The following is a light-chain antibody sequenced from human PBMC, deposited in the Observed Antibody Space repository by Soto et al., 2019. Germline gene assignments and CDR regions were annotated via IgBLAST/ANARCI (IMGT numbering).Light chain of an antibody. CDR1: ESVSSDY. CDR3: QQYGSSPVT. J-gene: IGKJ1*01. CDR2: GAS. Sequence: EIVLTQSPGTLSLSPGERATPSCRASESVSSDYLAWYQQKSGQAPRLLIHGASSRATGIPDRFRGNGSGTDFTLTISRVETEDFAVFYCQQYGSSPVTFGQGTKVEIK. V-gene: IGKV3-20*01.